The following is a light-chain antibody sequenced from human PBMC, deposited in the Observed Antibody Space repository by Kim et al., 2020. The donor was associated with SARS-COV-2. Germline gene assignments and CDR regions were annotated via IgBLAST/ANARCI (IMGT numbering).Light chain of an antibody. CDR1: SSNIGAGYD. V-gene: IGLV1-40*01. J-gene: IGLJ3*02. CDR2: GNN. CDR3: QSYDSSLSGPRV. Sequence: QSVLTQPPSVSGAPGQRVTISCTGSSSNIGAGYDVHWYQQLPGTAPKLLIYGNNNRPSGVPDRFSGSKSGTSASLAITGLQAEDEADYYCQSYDSSLSGPRVFGGGTQLTVL.